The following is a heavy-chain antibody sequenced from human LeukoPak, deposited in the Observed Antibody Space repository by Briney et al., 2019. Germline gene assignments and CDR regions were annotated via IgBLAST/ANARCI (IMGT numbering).Heavy chain of an antibody. V-gene: IGHV3-64*01. J-gene: IGHJ3*02. CDR2: ITGSGGNT. CDR3: ARSLQKALDI. Sequence: GGSLRLSCAASGFTFSTYDIHWVRQAPGKGLECVSAITGSGGNTYYASSVKGRFTISRDNSKNTLYLQMDSLRAEDMAVYYCARSLQKALDIWGQGTMVTVSS. CDR1: GFTFSTYD. D-gene: IGHD4-11*01.